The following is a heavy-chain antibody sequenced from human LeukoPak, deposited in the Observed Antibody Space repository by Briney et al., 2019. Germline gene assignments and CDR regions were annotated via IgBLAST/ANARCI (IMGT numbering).Heavy chain of an antibody. Sequence: SETLSLTCTVSGGSISSSSYYWGWIRQPPGKGLEWIGSIYYSGSTYYNPSLKSRVTISVDTSKNQFSLKLSSVTAADTAVYYCARGTVTTYYFDYWGQGNLVTVSS. D-gene: IGHD4-17*01. CDR3: ARGTVTTYYFDY. CDR1: GGSISSSSYY. V-gene: IGHV4-39*01. CDR2: IYYSGST. J-gene: IGHJ4*02.